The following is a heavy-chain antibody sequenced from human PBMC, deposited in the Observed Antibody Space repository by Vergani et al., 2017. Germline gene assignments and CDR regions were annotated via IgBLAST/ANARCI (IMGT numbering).Heavy chain of an antibody. J-gene: IGHJ4*02. CDR3: TTDLHAVVGATS. CDR1: GYTLTEVS. D-gene: IGHD2-15*01. Sequence: QVHLIQSGAEVKLPGASVRVSCKVSGYTLTEVSLHWVRQTHAKGLEWMGGLDPEHGKIAYAKTFQHRITITEDTSTDTTYMELGSLGSEGTAVYYCTTDLHAVVGATSWGQGTLVTVSS. V-gene: IGHV1-24*01. CDR2: LDPEHGKI.